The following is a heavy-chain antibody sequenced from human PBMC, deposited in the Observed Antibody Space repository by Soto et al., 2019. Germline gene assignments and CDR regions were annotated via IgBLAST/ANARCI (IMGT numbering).Heavy chain of an antibody. D-gene: IGHD3-3*02. CDR1: GGSISSYY. J-gene: IGHJ5*02. V-gene: IGHV4-59*01. CDR3: ARATLARWFDP. Sequence: SETLSLTCTVSGGSISSYYWSWIRQPPGKGLEWIGYIYYSGSTNYNPSLKSRVTISVDTSKNQFSLKLSSVTAADTAVYYCARATLARWFDPWGQGTLVTVSS. CDR2: IYYSGST.